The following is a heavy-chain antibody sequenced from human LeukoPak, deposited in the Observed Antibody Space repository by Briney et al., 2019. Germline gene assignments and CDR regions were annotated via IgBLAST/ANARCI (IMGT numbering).Heavy chain of an antibody. CDR3: ARGRPYQLLSYWFDP. CDR1: GGSISSYY. Sequence: PETLSLTCTVSGGSISSYYWSWIRQPAGKGLEWIGRIYTSGSTKYNPSLKSRVTMSVDTSKNQFSLKLSSVTAADTAVYYCARGRPYQLLSYWFDPWGQGTLVTVSS. V-gene: IGHV4-4*07. J-gene: IGHJ5*02. CDR2: IYTSGST. D-gene: IGHD6-6*01.